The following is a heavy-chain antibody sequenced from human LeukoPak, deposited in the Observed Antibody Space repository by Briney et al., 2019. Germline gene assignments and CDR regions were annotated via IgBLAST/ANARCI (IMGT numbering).Heavy chain of an antibody. CDR3: ARERYGDFGFDY. V-gene: IGHV3-23*01. CDR2: ISGSGGST. D-gene: IGHD4-17*01. Sequence: GGSLRLSCAASGFTFSSYAMNWVRQAPGKGLEWVSGISGSGGSTYYAVSVKGRFSISRDNAKNTLYLQVNSLRAEDTAVYYCARERYGDFGFDYWGQGTLVTVSS. J-gene: IGHJ4*02. CDR1: GFTFSSYA.